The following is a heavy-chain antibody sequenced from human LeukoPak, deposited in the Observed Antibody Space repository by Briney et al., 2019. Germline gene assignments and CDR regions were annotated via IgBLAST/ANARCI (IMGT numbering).Heavy chain of an antibody. CDR3: ARDKYDYVWGSYRYPHY. CDR2: INPNSGGT. D-gene: IGHD3-16*02. V-gene: IGHV1-2*02. CDR1: GYTFTGYY. J-gene: IGHJ4*02. Sequence: ASVKVSCKASGYTFTGYYMHWVRQAPGQGLEWMGWINPNSGGTNYAQKFQGRVTMTRDTSISTAYMELSRLRSDDTAVYYCARDKYDYVWGSYRYPHYWGQGTLVTVSS.